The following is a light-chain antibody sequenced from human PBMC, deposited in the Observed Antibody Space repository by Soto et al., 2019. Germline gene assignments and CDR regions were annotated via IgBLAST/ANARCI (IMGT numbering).Light chain of an antibody. CDR1: QSISSD. J-gene: IGKJ4*01. V-gene: IGKV3-20*01. CDR2: DAS. CDR3: QQFSSYPLT. Sequence: EIVMTQSPATLSVSPGERVTVSCRASQSISSDLAWYQQKPGQAPRLLIYDASSRATGIPDRFSGGGSGTDFTLTISRLEPEDVAVYYCQQFSSYPLTFGGGTKVDIK.